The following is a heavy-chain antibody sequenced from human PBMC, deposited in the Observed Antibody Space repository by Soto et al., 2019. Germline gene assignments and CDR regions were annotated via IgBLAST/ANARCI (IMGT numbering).Heavy chain of an antibody. CDR1: GFTFSSYA. CDR3: AKALSSQSSGWSPFDY. Sequence: QVQLVESGGGVVQPGRSLRLSCAASGFTFSSYAMYWVRQAPGKGLAWVAVISYDGTNKYYADSVKGRFTISRDNSKNTLYLQMDSLRAEDTAVYYCAKALSSQSSGWSPFDYWGQGTLVTVSS. V-gene: IGHV3-30*18. J-gene: IGHJ4*02. D-gene: IGHD6-19*01. CDR2: ISYDGTNK.